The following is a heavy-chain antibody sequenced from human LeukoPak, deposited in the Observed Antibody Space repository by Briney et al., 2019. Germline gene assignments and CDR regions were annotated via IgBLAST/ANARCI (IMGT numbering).Heavy chain of an antibody. D-gene: IGHD5-12*01. CDR1: GFTFSSYA. V-gene: IGHV3-30*04. J-gene: IGHJ4*02. CDR2: ISYDGSNK. CDR3: ARATWGYQFDC. Sequence: GRSLRLSCAASGFTFSSYAMHWVRQAPGKGLEWVAVISYDGSNKYYADSVKGRFTISRDNSKNTLYLQMNSLRVEDTAMYYCARATWGYQFDCWGQGTLVTVSS.